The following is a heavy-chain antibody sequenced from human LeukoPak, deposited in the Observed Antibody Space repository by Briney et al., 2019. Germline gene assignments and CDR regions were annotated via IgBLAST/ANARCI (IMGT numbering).Heavy chain of an antibody. V-gene: IGHV3-23*01. D-gene: IGHD6-13*01. J-gene: IGHJ4*02. CDR3: ARGIYSSSWYFLDY. CDR2: ISGSGGST. Sequence: GGSLRLSCAASGLTFSSYAVSWVRQAPGKGLEWVSAISGSGGSTYYADSVKGRFTISRDNSKNTLYLQMNSLRAEDTAVYYCARGIYSSSWYFLDYWGQGTLVTVSS. CDR1: GLTFSSYA.